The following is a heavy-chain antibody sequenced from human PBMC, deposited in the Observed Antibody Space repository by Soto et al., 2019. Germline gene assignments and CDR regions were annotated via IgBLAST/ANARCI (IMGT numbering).Heavy chain of an antibody. CDR1: GGSFSGYY. J-gene: IGHJ6*02. D-gene: IGHD2-2*01. CDR2: INHSGST. Sequence: SETLSLTCAVYGGSFSGYYWSWIRQPLGKGLEWIGEINHSGSTNYNPSLKSRVTISVDTSKNQFSLKLSSVTAADTAVYYCARGRCSSTSCYGGMDVWGQGTTVTVSS. V-gene: IGHV4-34*01. CDR3: ARGRCSSTSCYGGMDV.